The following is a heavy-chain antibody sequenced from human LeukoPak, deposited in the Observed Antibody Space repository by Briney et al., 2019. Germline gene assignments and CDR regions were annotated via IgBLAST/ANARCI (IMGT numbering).Heavy chain of an antibody. CDR1: SFTFSSYA. CDR3: AKHQITIFGVVTGFDP. Sequence: PGGSLRLSCAASSFTFSSYAMGWVRQAPGKGLEWVSATSGSGGSTYYADSVKGRFTISRDNSKNTLYLQMNSLRAEDTAVYYCAKHQITIFGVVTGFDPWGQGILVTVSS. V-gene: IGHV3-23*01. D-gene: IGHD3-3*01. CDR2: TSGSGGST. J-gene: IGHJ5*02.